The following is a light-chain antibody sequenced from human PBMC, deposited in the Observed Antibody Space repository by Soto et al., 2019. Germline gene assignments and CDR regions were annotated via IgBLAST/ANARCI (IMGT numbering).Light chain of an antibody. V-gene: IGLV2-8*01. CDR1: WSEVGTYNF. CDR2: EVT. CDR3: SSYTGDRHFYV. J-gene: IGLJ1*01. Sequence: QSVLTQPPSASGSPGQSVSISCTGTWSEVGTYNFVSWYQQHPGKAPKLLIYEVTKRPSGVPDRFSGSKSGNTASLTVSGLQAEDEAEYFCSSYTGDRHFYVFGTGTKVTVL.